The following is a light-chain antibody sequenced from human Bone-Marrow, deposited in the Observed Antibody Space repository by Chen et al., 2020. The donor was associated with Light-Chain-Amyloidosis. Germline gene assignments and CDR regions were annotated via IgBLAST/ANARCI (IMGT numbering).Light chain of an antibody. CDR1: SGDVGTYNS. CDR3: SSFTGSSYYV. V-gene: IGLV2-14*01. CDR2: AVS. J-gene: IGLJ1*01. Sequence: QSALTQPASVSGSPGQSITISCTGTSGDVGTYNSVSWYQQHPGKAPKVMIYAVSNRPSGVSTRFAGSQSGNTASLPSSGLRDEEEADYYCSSFTGSSYYVFGPGTKVTVL.